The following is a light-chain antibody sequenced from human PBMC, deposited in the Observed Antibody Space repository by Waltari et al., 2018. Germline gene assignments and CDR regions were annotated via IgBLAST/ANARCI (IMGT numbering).Light chain of an antibody. Sequence: QSALTQPPSASGSRGQSVTISCTGTSRYVGSFNYVSWYQQHPGKAPKLMIYEVTKRPSGVPERFSGSKSGNTASLTVSGLQAEDEADYYCSSYAGSNNVIFGGGTRLTVL. CDR1: SRYVGSFNY. V-gene: IGLV2-8*01. J-gene: IGLJ2*01. CDR3: SSYAGSNNVI. CDR2: EVT.